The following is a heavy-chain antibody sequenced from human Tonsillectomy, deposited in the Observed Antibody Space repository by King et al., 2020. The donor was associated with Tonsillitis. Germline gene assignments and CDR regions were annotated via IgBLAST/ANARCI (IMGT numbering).Heavy chain of an antibody. V-gene: IGHV4-31*03. D-gene: IGHD1-26*01. Sequence: QVQLQESGPGLVKPSQTLSLTCTVSGGSISSGGYYCNWIRQHPGKGLEWIGYIYYSGSTNYNPSLKSRVTISVDTSKNQLSLKLSSVTAADTAVYYCARSLDGGTYNWGQGTLVTVSS. CDR1: GGSISSGGYY. CDR3: ARSLDGGTYN. CDR2: IYYSGST. J-gene: IGHJ4*02.